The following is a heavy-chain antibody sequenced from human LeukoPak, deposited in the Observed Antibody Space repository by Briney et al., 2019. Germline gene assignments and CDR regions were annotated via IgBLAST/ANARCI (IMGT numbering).Heavy chain of an antibody. CDR2: ISTSSSYI. Sequence: GGSLRLSCAVSAFTLSSYSMNCVRQAQGKGLEWVSSISTSSSYIYYADSVKGRFTISRDNAKNSLYLQMNSLRAEDTAVYYCARAADIVVVPAAAYGMDVWGKGTTVTVSS. CDR3: ARAADIVVVPAAAYGMDV. CDR1: AFTLSSYS. D-gene: IGHD2-2*01. J-gene: IGHJ6*04. V-gene: IGHV3-21*01.